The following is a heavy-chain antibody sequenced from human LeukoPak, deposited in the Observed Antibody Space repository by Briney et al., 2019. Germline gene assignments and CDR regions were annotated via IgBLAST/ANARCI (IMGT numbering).Heavy chain of an antibody. D-gene: IGHD3-10*01. CDR1: GGSIAGFY. J-gene: IGHJ4*02. V-gene: IGHV4-59*12. CDR2: IYHGGST. CDR3: ARVPMVRGVTDNYYFDY. Sequence: SETLSLTCTVSGGSIAGFYWSWIRQSPGKGLEWVASIYHGGSTYYNPSLKSRVTISVDTSKNQFSLKLSSVTAADTAVYYCARVPMVRGVTDNYYFDYWGQGTLVTVSS.